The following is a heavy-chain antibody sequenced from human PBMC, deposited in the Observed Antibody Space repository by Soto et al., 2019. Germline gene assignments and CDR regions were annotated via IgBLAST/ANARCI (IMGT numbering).Heavy chain of an antibody. CDR3: ARDQGGFVVVTDGMDV. V-gene: IGHV1-69*13. CDR2: IIPIFGTA. J-gene: IGHJ6*02. CDR1: GGTFSSYA. Sequence: ASVKVSCKASGGTFSSYAISWVRQAPGQGLEWMGGIIPIFGTANYAQKFQGRVTITADESTSTAYMELSSLRSEDTAVYYCARDQGGFVVVTDGMDVWGQGTTVTVSS. D-gene: IGHD2-21*02.